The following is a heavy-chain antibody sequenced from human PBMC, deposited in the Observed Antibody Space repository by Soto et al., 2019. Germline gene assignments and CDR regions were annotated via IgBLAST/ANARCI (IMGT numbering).Heavy chain of an antibody. D-gene: IGHD3-10*01. CDR1: GFTFSDYY. V-gene: IGHV3-11*01. J-gene: IGHJ6*03. CDR3: ARDNRIYYGSGSYYNVKYMDV. Sequence: GGSLRLSCAASGFTFSDYYMSWIRQAPGKGLEWVSYISSSGSTIYYADSVKGRFTISRDNAKNSLYLQMNSLRAEDTAVYYCARDNRIYYGSGSYYNVKYMDVWGKGTTVTVSS. CDR2: ISSSGSTI.